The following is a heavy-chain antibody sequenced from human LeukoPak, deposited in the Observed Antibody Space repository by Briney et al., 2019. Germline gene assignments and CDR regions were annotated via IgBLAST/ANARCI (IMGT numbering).Heavy chain of an antibody. CDR2: INPNNSGT. CDR3: ARVIRATIAYDI. CDR1: GYTFTDYY. D-gene: IGHD4-17*01. J-gene: IGHJ3*02. V-gene: IGHV1-2*06. Sequence: ASVKVSCKASGYTFTDYYIHWVRQAPGQGLEWMGRINPNNSGTYYAQRFQGRVTLTRDTSISTAYMELSRLTSDDTAVYYCARVIRATIAYDIWGQGTMVTVSS.